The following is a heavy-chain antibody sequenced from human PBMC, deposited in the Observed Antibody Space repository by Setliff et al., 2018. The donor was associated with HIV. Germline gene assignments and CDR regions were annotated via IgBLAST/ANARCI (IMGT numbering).Heavy chain of an antibody. J-gene: IGHJ4*02. CDR3: VRPVRGPVD. CDR1: GFTFSDYY. CDR2: ISGRSSDP. V-gene: IGHV3-11*03. D-gene: IGHD6-19*01. Sequence: GGSLRLSCAASGFTFSDYYMGWIRQAPGKGLEWVSYISGRSSDPNYADSVKGRFTISRDNAKNSVYLQMNSLRAEDTAMYYCVRPVRGPVDWGRGTLVTVSS.